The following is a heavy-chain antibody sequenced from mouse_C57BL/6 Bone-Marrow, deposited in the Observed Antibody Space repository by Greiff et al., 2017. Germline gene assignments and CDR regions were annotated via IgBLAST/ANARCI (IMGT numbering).Heavy chain of an antibody. D-gene: IGHD1-1*01. V-gene: IGHV1-54*01. CDR2: INPGSGGT. J-gene: IGHJ3*01. CDR3: ARVGVKLLRSFAY. Sequence: QVQLQQSGAELVRPGTSVKVSCKASGYAFTNYLIEWVKQRPGQGLEWIGVINPGSGGTNYNEKFKGKATLTADKSSSTAYMQLSSLTSVDSAVSFFARVGVKLLRSFAYWGQGTLVTVSA. CDR1: GYAFTNYL.